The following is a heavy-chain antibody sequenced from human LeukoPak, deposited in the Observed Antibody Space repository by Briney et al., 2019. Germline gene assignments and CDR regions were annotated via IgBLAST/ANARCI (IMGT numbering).Heavy chain of an antibody. CDR1: GGSISSYY. CDR3: ASRARYYHDSSGAFDI. CDR2: IYYSGST. Sequence: TSETLSLTCTVSGGSISSYYWSWIRQPPGKGLEWIGYIYYSGSTNYNPSLKSRVTISVDTSKNQFSLKLSSVTAADTAVYYCASRARYYHDSSGAFDIWGQGTMVTVSS. J-gene: IGHJ3*02. V-gene: IGHV4-59*01. D-gene: IGHD3-22*01.